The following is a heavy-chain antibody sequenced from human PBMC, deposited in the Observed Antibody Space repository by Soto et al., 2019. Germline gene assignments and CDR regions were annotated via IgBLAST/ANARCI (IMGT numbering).Heavy chain of an antibody. Sequence: QVQLAESGGGVVQPGRSLRLSCAASGFTFSNNIMHWVRQAPGKGLEWVAVISYDGSNKYYADSVKGRFTISRDNPKNTLYLQMNSLRLEDTAVYYCGTGRFQLLPQYWGQGALVTVSS. CDR3: GTGRFQLLPQY. CDR1: GFTFSNNI. V-gene: IGHV3-30-3*01. J-gene: IGHJ4*02. D-gene: IGHD1-26*01. CDR2: ISYDGSNK.